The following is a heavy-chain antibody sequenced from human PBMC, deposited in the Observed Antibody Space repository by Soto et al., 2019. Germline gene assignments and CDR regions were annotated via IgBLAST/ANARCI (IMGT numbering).Heavy chain of an antibody. CDR2: ISGSGGSA. V-gene: IGHV3-23*01. Sequence: PGGSLRLSCAASGFTFSSYAMSWVRQAPGKGLEWVSAISGSGGSAYYADSVKGRFTFSRDNSKNTLFLQMNSLRAEDRAVYYCARHAMGDKYGMDVWGQGTTVTVS. CDR3: ARHAMGDKYGMDV. J-gene: IGHJ6*02. D-gene: IGHD2-21*01. CDR1: GFTFSSYA.